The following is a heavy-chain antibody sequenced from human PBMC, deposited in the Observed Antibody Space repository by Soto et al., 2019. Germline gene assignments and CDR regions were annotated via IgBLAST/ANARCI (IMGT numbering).Heavy chain of an antibody. CDR3: ARKDYYGAGVYYFDH. V-gene: IGHV1-3*01. Sequence: QVHLVKSGAEVKKPGASVKVSCKASGYTFTAYPMHWVRQAPGHRLEWMGWINAANGDTGYSQKFHDRVTFTRDTSATTVYMELSSLTSEDTDVYYCARKDYYGAGVYYFDHWGQGTLVTVSS. CDR2: INAANGDT. CDR1: GYTFTAYP. J-gene: IGHJ4*02. D-gene: IGHD3-10*01.